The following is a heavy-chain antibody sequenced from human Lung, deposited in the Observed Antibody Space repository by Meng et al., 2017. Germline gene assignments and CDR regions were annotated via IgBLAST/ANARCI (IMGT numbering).Heavy chain of an antibody. Sequence: QVQVVQSGAEVKKPGASVKVSCTSSGYSFTGFYMHWVRQGPGQGLEWMGRINPNSGDTRYAQKFQGRVTVTRDTAISTAYMELSSLIFDDTAVYYGARGPGAVRSPYYFDYWGQGTLVTVSS. J-gene: IGHJ4*02. V-gene: IGHV1-2*06. CDR1: GYSFTGFY. D-gene: IGHD2-15*01. CDR3: ARGPGAVRSPYYFDY. CDR2: INPNSGDT.